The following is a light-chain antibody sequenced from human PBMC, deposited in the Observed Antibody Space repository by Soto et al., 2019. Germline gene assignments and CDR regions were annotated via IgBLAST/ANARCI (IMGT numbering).Light chain of an antibody. CDR2: DAS. CDR3: QQYNSWPPIT. J-gene: IGKJ5*01. CDR1: ERVSSSY. V-gene: IGKV3D-20*01. Sequence: IVLSQSPATMSLSPGERATLSCGASERVSSSYVAWYQMKAGLAPRLLIHDASTRATGIPDRFSGGGSGTEFTLTISSLQSEDFVVYYCQQYNSWPPITFGQGTRLEIK.